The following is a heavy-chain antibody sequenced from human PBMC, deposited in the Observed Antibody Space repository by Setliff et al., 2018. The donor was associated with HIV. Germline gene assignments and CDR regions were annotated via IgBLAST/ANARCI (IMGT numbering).Heavy chain of an antibody. V-gene: IGHV4-34*01. CDR3: TRRGADSYYPRPLDV. CDR1: GGSFSDYY. J-gene: IGHJ6*04. CDR2: INHSGGT. Sequence: SETLSLTCAVYGGSFSDYYWTWIRQSPGKGLEWIGEINHSGGTNYNPSLKSRVTISVDTSKNQFSLRLNSVTAADTAIYYCTRRGADSYYPRPLDVWGKGTTVTVSS. D-gene: IGHD3-10*01.